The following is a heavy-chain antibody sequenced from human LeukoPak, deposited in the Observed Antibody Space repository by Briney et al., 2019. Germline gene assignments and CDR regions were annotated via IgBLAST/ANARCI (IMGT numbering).Heavy chain of an antibody. V-gene: IGHV3-30*02. J-gene: IGHJ4*02. CDR2: IRYDGSNK. CDR1: GFTFSSYG. D-gene: IGHD6-6*01. Sequence: GGSLRLSCAASGFTFSSYGMHWVRQAPGKGLEWVAFIRYDGSNKYYADSVKGRFTISRDNSKNTLYLQMNSLRAEDTAVYYCAKDPPTSSSPVGDYWGQGTLVTVSS. CDR3: AKDPPTSSSPVGDY.